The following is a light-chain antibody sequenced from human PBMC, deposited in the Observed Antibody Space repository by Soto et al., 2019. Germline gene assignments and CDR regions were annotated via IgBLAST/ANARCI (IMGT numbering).Light chain of an antibody. CDR3: SSYAGSNTFI. CDR2: EVT. CDR1: SSDVGGYNY. Sequence: QSVLTQPPSASGSPGQSVTISCTGASSDVGGYNYVSWFQQHPGKAPKLLIYEVTNRPSGVPDRFSGSKSDNTASLTVSGLQAEDEADYYCSSYAGSNTFIFVTGTKVTVL. J-gene: IGLJ1*01. V-gene: IGLV2-8*01.